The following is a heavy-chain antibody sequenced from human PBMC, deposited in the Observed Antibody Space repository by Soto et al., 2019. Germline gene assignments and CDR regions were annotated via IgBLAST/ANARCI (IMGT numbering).Heavy chain of an antibody. CDR1: GFTFSDYG. D-gene: IGHD3-22*01. CDR2: IWYDGSKK. J-gene: IGHJ4*02. Sequence: GGSLRLSCAVSGFTFSDYGMVWVRQAPGKGLEWVAVIWYDGSKKYHADSVQGRFTISRDNSKNSLYLQMNSLRAEDTAVYYCARRRGPDHDSSGYYFDNWGQGTLVTVSS. V-gene: IGHV3-33*01. CDR3: ARRRGPDHDSSGYYFDN.